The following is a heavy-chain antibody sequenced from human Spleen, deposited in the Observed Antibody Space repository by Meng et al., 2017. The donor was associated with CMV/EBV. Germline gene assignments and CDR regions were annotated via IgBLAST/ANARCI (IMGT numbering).Heavy chain of an antibody. Sequence: SETLSLTCTVSGGSISTYYWSWIRQPPGKGLEWLGYIYYSGSTNYNPSLKSRVTISVDTSKNQFSLRLSSMTAADTAVYYCASVGSASSDYYYSGMDVWGQGTTVTVSS. D-gene: IGHD2-21*01. V-gene: IGHV4-59*01. CDR2: IYYSGST. CDR3: ASVGSASSDYYYSGMDV. CDR1: GGSISTYY. J-gene: IGHJ6*02.